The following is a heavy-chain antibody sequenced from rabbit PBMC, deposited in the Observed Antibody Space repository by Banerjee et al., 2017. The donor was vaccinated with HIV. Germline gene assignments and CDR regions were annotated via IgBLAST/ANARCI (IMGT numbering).Heavy chain of an antibody. Sequence: QQLVESGGGLVKPGASLTLTCKASGFSFSSGYDMCWVRQAPGKGLEWIACIDSSSITWYASWVNGRFTISKTSSTTVTLQMTSLTAADTATYFCMRYGTGWGDNLWGPGTLVTVS. CDR2: IDSSSIT. D-gene: IGHD4-1*01. CDR1: GFSFSSGYD. V-gene: IGHV1S40*01. CDR3: MRYGTGWGDNL. J-gene: IGHJ6*01.